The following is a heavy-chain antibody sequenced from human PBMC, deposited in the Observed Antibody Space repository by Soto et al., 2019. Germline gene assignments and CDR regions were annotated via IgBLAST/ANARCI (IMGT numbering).Heavy chain of an antibody. V-gene: IGHV3-23*01. CDR3: AKERLAGNFDF. CDR1: GVTLKNYA. Sequence: GSMRLSCTACGVTLKNYAMNWVRQAAGKGLEWVATISATGGSTYYADSVKGRFTISRDNSKNTLYLQMNGLRVEDTAVYYCAKERLAGNFDFCGQGTQVTVAS. J-gene: IGHJ4*02. CDR2: ISATGGST.